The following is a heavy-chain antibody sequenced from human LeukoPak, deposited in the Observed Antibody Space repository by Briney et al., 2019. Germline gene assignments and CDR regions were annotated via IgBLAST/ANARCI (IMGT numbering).Heavy chain of an antibody. V-gene: IGHV3-23*01. D-gene: IGHD3-3*01. J-gene: IGHJ6*02. CDR3: ARPVWSYTYYGMHV. Sequence: GGSLRLSCAASGFTFSSYGMTWVRQAPGQGLEWVSTTSGSGGSTYYVDSVEGRFTISRDNSRNTLFLQMNSLRAEDTAVYYCARPVWSYTYYGMHVWGQGTTVTVSS. CDR2: TSGSGGST. CDR1: GFTFSSYG.